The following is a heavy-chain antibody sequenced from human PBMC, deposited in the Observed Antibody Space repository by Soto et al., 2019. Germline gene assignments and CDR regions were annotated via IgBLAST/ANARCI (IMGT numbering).Heavy chain of an antibody. CDR3: ARQGGVVVAASLLFDY. Sequence: SETLSLTCTVSGGSISSSSYYWGWIRQPPGKGLEWIGSIYYSGSTYYNPSLKSRVTISVDMSKNQFSLKLSSVTAADTAVYYCARQGGVVVAASLLFDYWGQGTLVTVSS. V-gene: IGHV4-39*01. D-gene: IGHD2-15*01. CDR2: IYYSGST. CDR1: GGSISSSSYY. J-gene: IGHJ4*02.